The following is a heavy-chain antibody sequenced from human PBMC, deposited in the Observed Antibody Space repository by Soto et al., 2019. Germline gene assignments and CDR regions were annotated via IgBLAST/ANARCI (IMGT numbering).Heavy chain of an antibody. V-gene: IGHV3-21*01. D-gene: IGHD2-2*01. CDR3: ARTGRVVVPAANTVFEYFQH. J-gene: IGHJ1*01. CDR2: ISSSSSYI. CDR1: GFTFSSYS. Sequence: GGSLRLSCAASGFTFSSYSMNWVRQAPGKGLEWVSSISSSSSYIYYADSVKGRFTISRDNAKNSLYLQMNSLRAEDTAVYYCARTGRVVVPAANTVFEYFQHWGQGTLVTVSS.